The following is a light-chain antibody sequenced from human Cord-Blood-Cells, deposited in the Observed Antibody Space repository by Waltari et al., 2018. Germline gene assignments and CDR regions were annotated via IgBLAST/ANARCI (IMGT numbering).Light chain of an antibody. CDR1: QSISSY. CDR2: AAS. CDR3: QQSYSTPYT. J-gene: IGKJ2*01. V-gene: IGKV1-39*01. Sequence: DIQMTPSPSSLSASVGDRVTITCRASQSISSYLNWYQQKPGKAPKLLIYAASSLQSGVPSRFSGSRSGTDFTLTISSLQPEDFATYYCQQSYSTPYTFGQGTKLEIK.